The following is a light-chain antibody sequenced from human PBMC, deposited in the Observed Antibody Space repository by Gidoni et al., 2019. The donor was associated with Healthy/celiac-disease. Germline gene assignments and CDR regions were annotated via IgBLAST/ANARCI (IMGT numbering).Light chain of an antibody. CDR1: QGLSSY. J-gene: IGKJ1*01. CDR2: AAS. V-gene: IGKV1-8*01. Sequence: AIRMTQSPSSFSASTGDRVTITCRASQGLSSYLAWYQQKPGKAPKLLIYAASTLQSGVPSRFSGSGSGTDFTLTISCLQSEDFATYYCQQYYSYPWTFGQXTKVEIK. CDR3: QQYYSYPWT.